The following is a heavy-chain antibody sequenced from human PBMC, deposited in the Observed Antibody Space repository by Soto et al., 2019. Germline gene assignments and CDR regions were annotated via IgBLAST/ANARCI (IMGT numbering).Heavy chain of an antibody. D-gene: IGHD2-21*01. CDR1: GGTFSSYA. CDR2: IIPIFGTA. CDR3: ATLAYCGGECYQGAFDI. J-gene: IGHJ3*02. Sequence: SVKVSCKASGGTFSSYAISWVRQAPGQGLEWMGGIIPIFGTANYAQKFQGRVTITADESTSTAYMELSSLRSEDTAVYYCATLAYCGGECYQGAFDIWGQGTMVTVSS. V-gene: IGHV1-69*13.